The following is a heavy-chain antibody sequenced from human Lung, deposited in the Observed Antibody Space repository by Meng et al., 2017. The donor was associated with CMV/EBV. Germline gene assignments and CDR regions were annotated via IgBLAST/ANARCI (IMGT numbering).Heavy chain of an antibody. V-gene: IGHV4-31*03. D-gene: IGHD3-10*01. CDR3: ARASYGSGSPLGESWFDP. Sequence: LLGSGQGLLKPSQSLSCTCTVSGGSISSGGYYWSWIRQHPGKGLEWIGYIHSSGSTYYNPSLRSRLTISVDTSKNQFSLKLSSVTAADTAVYYCARASYGSGSPLGESWFDPWGQGTLVTVFS. CDR1: GGSISSGGYY. J-gene: IGHJ5*02. CDR2: IHSSGST.